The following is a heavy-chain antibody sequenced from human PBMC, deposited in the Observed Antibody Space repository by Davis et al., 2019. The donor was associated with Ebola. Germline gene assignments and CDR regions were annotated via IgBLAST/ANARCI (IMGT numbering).Heavy chain of an antibody. D-gene: IGHD2-8*02. CDR2: IYTGDSDT. CDR1: GYSFTDYW. Sequence: GESLKISCQGFGYSFTDYWIAWVRQMPGKGLEWMGIIYTGDSDTRYSPSFRGQVTISADRSIKAAFLHWSSLKASDTAMYYCASLRRTITGMDDAFDIWGQGTMVTVSS. CDR3: ASLRRTITGMDDAFDI. V-gene: IGHV5-51*01. J-gene: IGHJ3*02.